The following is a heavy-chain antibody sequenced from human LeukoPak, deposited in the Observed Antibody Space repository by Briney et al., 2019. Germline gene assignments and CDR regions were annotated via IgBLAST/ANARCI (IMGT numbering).Heavy chain of an antibody. D-gene: IGHD1-26*01. CDR3: ARDPVGAPSNRFDP. CDR2: INPNSGGT. CDR1: GYTFTGYY. Sequence: ASVKVSCKASGYTFTGYYMHWVRQAPGQGLEWMGWINPNSGGTNYAQKFQGRVTMTRDTSISTAYMELSRLRSDDTAVYYCARDPVGAPSNRFDPWGQGTLVTVSS. J-gene: IGHJ5*02. V-gene: IGHV1-2*02.